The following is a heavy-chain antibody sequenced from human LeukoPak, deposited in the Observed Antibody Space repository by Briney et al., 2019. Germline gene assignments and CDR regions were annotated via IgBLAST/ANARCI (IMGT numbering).Heavy chain of an antibody. D-gene: IGHD2-15*01. CDR2: IKHRGRS. J-gene: IGHJ4*02. Sequence: SETLSLTCSVSGSSISSDYYWGWVRPPPGKGLEWIGSIKHRGRSYYNPSLKSRVTISVDTSKNQFSLQLSSVTAADTAVYYCARVVGATSIDYWGQGILVTVSS. V-gene: IGHV4-38-2*02. CDR1: GSSISSDYY. CDR3: ARVVGATSIDY.